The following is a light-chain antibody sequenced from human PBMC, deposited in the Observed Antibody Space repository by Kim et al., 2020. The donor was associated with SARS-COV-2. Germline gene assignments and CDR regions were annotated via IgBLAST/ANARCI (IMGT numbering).Light chain of an antibody. CDR2: GAS. V-gene: IGKV3-20*01. CDR3: QQYGNSPRT. J-gene: IGKJ1*01. Sequence: SPGAIATLSCRASQTISSSYLAWYQQKPGPTPRLLIYGASNRATRIPDRCSGSGSGTDFTLTISRLEPEDFAVYFCQQYGNSPRTFGQWTKVDIK. CDR1: QTISSSY.